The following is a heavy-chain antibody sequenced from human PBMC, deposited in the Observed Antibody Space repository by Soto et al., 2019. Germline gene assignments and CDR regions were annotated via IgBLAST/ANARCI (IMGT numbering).Heavy chain of an antibody. CDR3: ARQYDSSGYTFDY. J-gene: IGHJ4*02. CDR2: VNPADSDP. Sequence: LGESLKISCKGSGYSFTRYWIGWVRQMPGKGLEWVGIVNPADSDPRYSPSFRGQVTISADKSINTAYLQWSSLKASDTAMYYCARQYDSSGYTFDYWGQGTLVTVSS. D-gene: IGHD3-22*01. V-gene: IGHV5-51*01. CDR1: GYSFTRYW.